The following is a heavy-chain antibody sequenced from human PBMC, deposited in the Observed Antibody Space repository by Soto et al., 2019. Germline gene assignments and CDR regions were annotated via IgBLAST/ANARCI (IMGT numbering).Heavy chain of an antibody. CDR2: IRSKADNYAT. D-gene: IGHD2-2*01. V-gene: IGHV3-73*01. CDR3: TRAVPVANYYYYYYMDV. CDR1: GFTFSGSA. Sequence: GGSLRLSCAASGFTFSGSAMHWVRQASGKGLEWVGHIRSKADNYATAYAASVKGRFTISRDDSKNTAYLQMNSLKTEDTAVYYCTRAVPVANYYYYYYMDVWGKGTTVTVSS. J-gene: IGHJ6*03.